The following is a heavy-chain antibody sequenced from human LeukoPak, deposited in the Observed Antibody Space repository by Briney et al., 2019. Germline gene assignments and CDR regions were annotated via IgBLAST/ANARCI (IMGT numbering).Heavy chain of an antibody. V-gene: IGHV4-61*02. Sequence: SETLSLTCAVSGGSISSGVYYWSWIRQPAGKGLEWIGRIYTSGSTNYNPSLKSRVTMSVDTSKNQFSLKLSSVTAADTAVYYCARSWLEQYGGYEIWGQGTLVTVSS. CDR3: ARSWLEQYGGYEI. CDR1: GGSISSGVYY. CDR2: IYTSGST. J-gene: IGHJ4*02. D-gene: IGHD5-12*01.